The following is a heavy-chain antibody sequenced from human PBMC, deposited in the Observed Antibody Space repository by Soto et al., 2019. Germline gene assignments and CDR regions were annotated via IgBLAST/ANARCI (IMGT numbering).Heavy chain of an antibody. CDR2: IHYSGST. CDR1: GGSIISDY. J-gene: IGHJ3*02. CDR3: ARGSSGWYIVFGI. D-gene: IGHD6-19*01. Sequence: QVQLQESGPGLVKPSETLPLTCTVSGGSIISDYWSWIRQPPGKGLEWIGHIHYSGSTSYNPSLKSRVTISVDTSKNQFSLKLSSVTAADTVVYYCARGSSGWYIVFGIWGQGTMVTVSS. V-gene: IGHV4-59*01.